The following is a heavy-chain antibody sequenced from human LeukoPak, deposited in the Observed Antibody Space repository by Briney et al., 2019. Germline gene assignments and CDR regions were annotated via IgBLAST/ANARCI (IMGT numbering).Heavy chain of an antibody. CDR1: DGSISSYY. D-gene: IGHD4-11*01. J-gene: IGHJ6*03. CDR2: IYTSGST. V-gene: IGHV4-4*07. Sequence: SETLSLTCTVSDGSISSYYWSWIRQPAGKGLEWIGRIYTSGSTNYNPSLKSRVTMSVDTSKNQFSLKLSSVTAADTAVYYCARFGYSNSWGMDVWGKGTTVTVSS. CDR3: ARFGYSNSWGMDV.